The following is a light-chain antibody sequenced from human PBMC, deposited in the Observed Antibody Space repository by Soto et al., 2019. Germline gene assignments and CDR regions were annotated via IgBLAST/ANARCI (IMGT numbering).Light chain of an antibody. CDR3: QQYGSSPKT. Sequence: EIVLTQSPGTLSLSPGERATLSCRASQSVSSNYLAWYQQKPGQAPRLLIYGASNRATGVPDRFSGSGSGTDFTLTISRLEPEDFAVYFCQQYGSSPKTFGQWTKVEMK. CDR1: QSVSSNY. CDR2: GAS. J-gene: IGKJ1*01. V-gene: IGKV3-20*01.